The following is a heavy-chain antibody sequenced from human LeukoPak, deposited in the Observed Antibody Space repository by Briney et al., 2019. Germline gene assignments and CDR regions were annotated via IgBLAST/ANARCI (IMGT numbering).Heavy chain of an antibody. D-gene: IGHD3-9*01. J-gene: IGHJ4*02. CDR3: ARSADWLPDY. V-gene: IGHV1-69*02. CDR2: VIPILGIA. Sequence: SMKVSCQASGGTFSSYTISWVRQARGQGLEWMGRVIPILGIANYAQKFQGRVKNTADESTSTAYTELSSLRSEDTAVYYCARSADWLPDYWGQGTLVTVSS. CDR1: GGTFSSYT.